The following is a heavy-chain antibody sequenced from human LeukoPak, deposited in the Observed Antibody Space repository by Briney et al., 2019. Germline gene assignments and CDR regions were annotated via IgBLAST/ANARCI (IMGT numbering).Heavy chain of an antibody. CDR2: IIPIFGTA. D-gene: IGHD2-2*01. Sequence: SVKVSCKASGGTFSSYAISWVRQAPGQGLEWMGGIIPIFGTANYAQKFQGRVTITADESTSTAYMELSSLRSEDTAVYYCARENQLLLFNAFDIWGQGTMVTVSS. CDR1: GGTFSSYA. J-gene: IGHJ3*02. V-gene: IGHV1-69*01. CDR3: ARENQLLLFNAFDI.